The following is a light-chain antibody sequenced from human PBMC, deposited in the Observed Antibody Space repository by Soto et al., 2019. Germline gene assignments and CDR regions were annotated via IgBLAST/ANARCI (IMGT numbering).Light chain of an antibody. J-gene: IGLJ1*01. CDR2: DVS. V-gene: IGLV2-14*03. CDR1: SSDVGGYDY. Sequence: QYALTQPASVSGSPGQSITIYCTGTSSDVGGYDYVSWYQHRPGKAPKLMIYDVSNRPSGVSNRFSGSKSGNTASLTISGLQSEDEADYYCSSYTSINPFYVFGAGTKLTVL. CDR3: SSYTSINPFYV.